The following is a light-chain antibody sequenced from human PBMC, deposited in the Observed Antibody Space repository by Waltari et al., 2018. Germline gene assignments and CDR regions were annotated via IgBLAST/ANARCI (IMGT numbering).Light chain of an antibody. V-gene: IGKV1-27*01. CDR3: QQYGSSPPRT. CDR1: QDISTS. CDR2: AIS. Sequence: DIQMTQSPSSLSASVGDRVTITCRASQDISTSLAWYQQKPGKVPKVLIFAISTLQSGVPSRFSGSGSGTDFTLTISSLQPEDVATYYCQQYGSSPPRTFGQGTKVEIK. J-gene: IGKJ1*01.